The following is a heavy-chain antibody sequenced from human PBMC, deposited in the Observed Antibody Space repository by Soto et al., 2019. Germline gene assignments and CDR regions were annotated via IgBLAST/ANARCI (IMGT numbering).Heavy chain of an antibody. V-gene: IGHV1-69*13. J-gene: IGHJ4*02. CDR1: GGTFSSYS. CDR2: IIPIFGTA. CDR3: ARAPNILTVQYSFDY. D-gene: IGHD3-9*01. Sequence: SVKVSCKASGGTFSSYSINWVRQAPGQGLEWMGGIIPIFGTANNAQKFQGRVTITADESATTVYMELSSLRSEDTAVYYCARAPNILTVQYSFDYWGQGPLVTVSS.